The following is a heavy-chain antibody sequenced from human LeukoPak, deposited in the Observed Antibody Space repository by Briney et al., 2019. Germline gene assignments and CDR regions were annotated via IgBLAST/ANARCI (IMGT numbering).Heavy chain of an antibody. CDR2: INPNSGGT. Sequence: ASVKVSCKASRYTFTVYYMQWVRQAPGQGRERMGWINPNSGGTNYTQKFQGRVTMTRDTSISTAYMELSRLRSDDTAVYYCAREYYDILTGYNRERYFDYWGQGTLVTVSS. D-gene: IGHD3-9*01. J-gene: IGHJ4*02. CDR1: RYTFTVYY. CDR3: AREYYDILTGYNRERYFDY. V-gene: IGHV1-2*02.